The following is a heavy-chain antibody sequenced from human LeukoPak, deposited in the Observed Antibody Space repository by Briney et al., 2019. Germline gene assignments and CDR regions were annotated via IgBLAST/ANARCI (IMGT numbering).Heavy chain of an antibody. CDR1: GGTFSSYA. CDR2: IIPILGIA. D-gene: IGHD2-2*01. J-gene: IGHJ4*02. Sequence: GASVKVSCKASGGTFSSYAISWVRQAPGQGLEWMGRIIPILGIANYAQKFQGRVTITADESTSTAYMELSSLRSEDTAAYYCAKGSNQNSSRYCSSTSCSPFDYWGQGTLVTVSS. V-gene: IGHV1-69*04. CDR3: AKGSNQNSSRYCSSTSCSPFDY.